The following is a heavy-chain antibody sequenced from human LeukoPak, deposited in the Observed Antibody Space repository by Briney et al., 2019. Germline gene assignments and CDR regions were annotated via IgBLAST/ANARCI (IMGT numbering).Heavy chain of an antibody. D-gene: IGHD1-26*01. J-gene: IGHJ4*02. Sequence: ASVKVSCKASGYTFTGYYMHWVRQAPGQGLEWMGWINPNSGGTNYAQKFQGRVTMTRDTSISTAYMELSRLRSDDTAVYYCASLNSGSYLDIDYWGQGTLVTVSS. V-gene: IGHV1-2*02. CDR3: ASLNSGSYLDIDY. CDR2: INPNSGGT. CDR1: GYTFTGYY.